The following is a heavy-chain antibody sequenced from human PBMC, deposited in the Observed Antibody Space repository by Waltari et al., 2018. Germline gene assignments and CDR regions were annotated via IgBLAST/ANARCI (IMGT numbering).Heavy chain of an antibody. D-gene: IGHD1-26*01. Sequence: QVQVVESGGGVVQPGRSLRLSCAASGFTFSSYAMHWVRQAPGKGLEGVAVISYDGSNKYYADAVKGRFTISRDNSKNTLYLQMNILRAEDTAVYYCARAYSGSYYMAYFDYWGQGTLVTVSS. CDR3: ARAYSGSYYMAYFDY. J-gene: IGHJ4*02. CDR2: ISYDGSNK. CDR1: GFTFSSYA. V-gene: IGHV3-30*01.